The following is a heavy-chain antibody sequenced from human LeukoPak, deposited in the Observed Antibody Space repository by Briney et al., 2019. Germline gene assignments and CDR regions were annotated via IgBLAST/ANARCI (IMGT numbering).Heavy chain of an antibody. CDR3: ARHYGVMYSSSWYVDY. J-gene: IGHJ4*02. V-gene: IGHV5-51*01. CDR1: GYGFFGYW. Sequence: GESLKISCKGSGYGFFGYWIGWVRQMPGKGLEWMGIIYPGDSDTRYSPSFQGQVTISADKSISTAYLQWSSLKASDTAMYYCARHYGVMYSSSWYVDYWGQGTLVTVSS. D-gene: IGHD6-13*01. CDR2: IYPGDSDT.